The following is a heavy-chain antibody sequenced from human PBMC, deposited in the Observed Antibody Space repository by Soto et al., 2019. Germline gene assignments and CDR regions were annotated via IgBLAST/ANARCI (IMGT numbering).Heavy chain of an antibody. D-gene: IGHD1-26*01. Sequence: ASVKVSCKASGYTFTGYYMHWVRQTAGQGLEWTGWMQPSTGRTGXAKKFQGRVTMTRDTSINTAYMELTTLTSDDTAFYYCARGVSAGVDYWGQGTLVTVSS. CDR2: MQPSTGRT. CDR3: ARGVSAGVDY. V-gene: IGHV1-8*02. CDR1: GYTFTGYY. J-gene: IGHJ4*02.